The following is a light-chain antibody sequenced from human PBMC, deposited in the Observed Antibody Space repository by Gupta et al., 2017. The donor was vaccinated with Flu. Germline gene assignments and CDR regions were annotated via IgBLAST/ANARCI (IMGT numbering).Light chain of an antibody. CDR3: QSTDNSDAFA. J-gene: IGLJ1*01. V-gene: IGLV3-25*01. Sequence: APILLIFKDNKRPSGIPERFSGSTSGTTVALTISRVQAEDEADYYCQSTDNSDAFAFGTGTKLTVL. CDR2: KDN.